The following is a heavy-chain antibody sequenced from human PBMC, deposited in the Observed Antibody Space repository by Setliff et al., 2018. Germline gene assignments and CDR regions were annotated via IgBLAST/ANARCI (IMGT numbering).Heavy chain of an antibody. J-gene: IGHJ6*03. CDR3: ARRGVGMGMDV. CDR1: GFMFRGYL. Sequence: GGSLRLSCAASGFMFRGYLMAWVRQAPGKGLEWVADIRQDGTNKYYVDSVKGRFTISRDNAKNSLYLQMNSLRAEDTAVYYCARRGVGMGMDVWGKGTWVTVSS. V-gene: IGHV3-7*03. D-gene: IGHD2-2*01. CDR2: IRQDGTNK.